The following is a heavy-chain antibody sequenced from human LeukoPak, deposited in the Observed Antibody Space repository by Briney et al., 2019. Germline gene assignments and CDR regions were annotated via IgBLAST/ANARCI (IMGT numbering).Heavy chain of an antibody. V-gene: IGHV3-9*01. CDR3: ARDSSGYFHWFDP. Sequence: PGGSLRLSCAVSGFTFDDYAMHWVRQVPGKGLEWVSGINWNSDSIGSADSVEGRFTTSRDNAKNSLYLQMNSLRAEVTAVYYCARDSSGYFHWFDPWGQGTLVTVSS. CDR2: INWNSDSI. CDR1: GFTFDDYA. J-gene: IGHJ5*02. D-gene: IGHD3-22*01.